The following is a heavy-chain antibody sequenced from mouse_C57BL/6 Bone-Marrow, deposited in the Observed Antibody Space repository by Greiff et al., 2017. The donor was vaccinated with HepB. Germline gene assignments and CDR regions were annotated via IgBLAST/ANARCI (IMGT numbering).Heavy chain of an antibody. CDR3: ASSIYDGYYVRSAWFAY. D-gene: IGHD2-3*01. V-gene: IGHV1-69*01. Sequence: QVQLKQPGAELVMPGASVKLSCKASGYTFTSYWMHWVKQRPGQGLEWIGEIDPSDSYTNYNQKFKGKSTLTVDKSSSTAYMQLSSLTSEDSAVYYCASSIYDGYYVRSAWFAYWGQGTLVTVSA. CDR1: GYTFTSYW. J-gene: IGHJ3*01. CDR2: IDPSDSYT.